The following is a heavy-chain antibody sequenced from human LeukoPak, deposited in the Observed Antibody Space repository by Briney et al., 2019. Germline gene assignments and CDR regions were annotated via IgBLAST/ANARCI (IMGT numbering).Heavy chain of an antibody. Sequence: GGSLRLSCATSGFNFDRYTIHWVRQAPGKGLEWVSLAGWAGGTTFYSDSVRGRFTISRDSGRKSVYLQMSSLRAEDTAVYYRARLTQLARGRYWGQGTLVTVSS. V-gene: IGHV3-43*01. J-gene: IGHJ4*02. D-gene: IGHD6-6*01. CDR1: GFNFDRYT. CDR2: AGWAGGTT. CDR3: ARLTQLARGRY.